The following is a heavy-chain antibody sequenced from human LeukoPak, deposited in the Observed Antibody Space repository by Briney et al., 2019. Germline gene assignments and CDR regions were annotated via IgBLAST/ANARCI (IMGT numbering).Heavy chain of an antibody. D-gene: IGHD3-22*01. J-gene: IGHJ4*02. CDR3: TRETYYYGSSGYPDY. CDR1: GFTFGDYA. V-gene: IGHV3-49*04. Sequence: GGSLRLSCTASGFTFGDYAMSWVRQAPGKGLEWVGFIRSKAYGGTTEYAASVKGRFTISRDDSKSIAYLQMNSLKTEDTAVYYCTRETYYYGSSGYPDYWGQGTLVTVSS. CDR2: IRSKAYGGTT.